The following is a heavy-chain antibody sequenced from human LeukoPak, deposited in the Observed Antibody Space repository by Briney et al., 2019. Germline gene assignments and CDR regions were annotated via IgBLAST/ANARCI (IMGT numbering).Heavy chain of an antibody. Sequence: GGSLRLSCAASGFSFSTYAMTWLRQAPGKGLEWVSTTSDDDGSTHYADAVKGRLTMSRDNSKNTLYLQLNSLRAEDTAVYYCARDVSMDIGGSDCWGPGTLVTVSS. D-gene: IGHD2-2*03. CDR2: TSDDDGST. J-gene: IGHJ4*02. V-gene: IGHV3-23*01. CDR1: GFSFSTYA. CDR3: ARDVSMDIGGSDC.